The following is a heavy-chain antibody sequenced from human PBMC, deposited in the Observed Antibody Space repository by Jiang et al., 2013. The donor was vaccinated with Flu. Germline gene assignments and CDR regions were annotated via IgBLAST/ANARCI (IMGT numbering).Heavy chain of an antibody. V-gene: IGHV1-2*02. CDR2: INPNRGGT. CDR1: GYTFTGYY. Sequence: SVKVSCKASGYTFTGYYMHWVRQAPGQGLEWMGWINPNRGGTNYVQKFQGRVTMTRDTSISTAYMELSRLRSDDTAVYYCTRGGVKETFDYWGQGTLVTVSS. J-gene: IGHJ4*02. CDR3: TRGGVKETFDY. D-gene: IGHD3-16*01.